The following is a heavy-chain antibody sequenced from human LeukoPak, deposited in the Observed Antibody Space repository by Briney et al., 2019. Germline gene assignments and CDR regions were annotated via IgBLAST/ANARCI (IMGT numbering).Heavy chain of an antibody. CDR1: GYTFTSYD. V-gene: IGHV1-8*01. D-gene: IGHD6-13*01. CDR2: MNPNSGNT. J-gene: IGHJ4*02. Sequence: GASVTVSFKASGYTFTSYDINWVRQAPGQGLEWMGWMNPNSGNTGYAQKFQGRVTITRNTSISTAYMELSSLRSEDTALYYCARGRLAAAGHTLYYFDYWGQGTLVTVSS. CDR3: ARGRLAAAGHTLYYFDY.